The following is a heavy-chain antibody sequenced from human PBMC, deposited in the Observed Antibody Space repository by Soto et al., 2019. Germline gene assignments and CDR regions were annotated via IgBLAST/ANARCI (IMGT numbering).Heavy chain of an antibody. V-gene: IGHV1-3*04. CDR3: ARDGGDCGYRLAYYYYIGMDV. CDR2: INIGSGNT. CDR1: GYTFTSYD. D-gene: IGHD2-21*02. J-gene: IGHJ6*02. Sequence: ASVKVSCKASGYTFTSYDINWVRQATGQGFEYLGWINIGSGNTEYSQNFQDRITITRDTSASTVYMELSSLRSEDTAVYYCARDGGDCGYRLAYYYYIGMDVWGQGTTVTVSS.